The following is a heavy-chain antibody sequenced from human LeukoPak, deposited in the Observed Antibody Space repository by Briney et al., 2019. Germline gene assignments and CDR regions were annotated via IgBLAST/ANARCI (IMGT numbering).Heavy chain of an antibody. CDR3: ARQEAGRRFHY. D-gene: IGHD6-19*01. J-gene: IGHJ4*02. CDR2: IYDSGST. CDR1: GGSITSYF. V-gene: IGHV4-59*08. Sequence: SETLSLTCTVSGGSITSYFWSWIRQPPGKGLEWIGYIYDSGSTTYNPSLKSRVTMSIDTSKNQFSLKLRSVTAADTAVYYCARQEAGRRFHYWGQGTLVTVSS.